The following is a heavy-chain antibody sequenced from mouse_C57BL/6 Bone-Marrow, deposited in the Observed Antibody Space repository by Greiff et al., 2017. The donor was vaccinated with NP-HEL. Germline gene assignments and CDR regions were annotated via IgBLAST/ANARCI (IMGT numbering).Heavy chain of an antibody. CDR3: TRLDYAMDY. CDR1: GYTFTDYE. CDR2: IDPETGGT. Sequence: VLLVESGAELVRPGASVTLSCKASGYTFTDYEMHWVKQTPVHGLEWIGAIDPETGGTAYNQKFKGKAILTADKSSSTAYMELRSLTSEDSAVYYCTRLDYAMDYWGQGTSVTVSS. J-gene: IGHJ4*01. V-gene: IGHV1-15*01.